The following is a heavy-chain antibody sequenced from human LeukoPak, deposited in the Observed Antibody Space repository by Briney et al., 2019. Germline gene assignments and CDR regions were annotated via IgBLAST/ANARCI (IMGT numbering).Heavy chain of an antibody. J-gene: IGHJ6*03. V-gene: IGHV3-23*01. Sequence: GGSLRLSCAASGFTFDDYAMHWVRQAPGKGLEWVSSISSTGGTTYYAYSVKGRFTISRDNSKNTLYLQMNSLRAEDTAIYYCVKNGDRGAYCTGGTCYPYFYYYMDVWGKGTTVTI. D-gene: IGHD2-15*01. CDR1: GFTFDDYA. CDR2: ISSTGGTT. CDR3: VKNGDRGAYCTGGTCYPYFYYYMDV.